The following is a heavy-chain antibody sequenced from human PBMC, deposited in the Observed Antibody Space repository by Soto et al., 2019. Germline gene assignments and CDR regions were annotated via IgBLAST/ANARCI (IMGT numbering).Heavy chain of an antibody. CDR3: APXXQLVLDH. CDR2: MGSSGGST. J-gene: IGHJ1*01. CDR1: GFTFSAYA. D-gene: IGHD6-13*01. Sequence: EVQLLESGGGLVQPGGSLRLSCAASGFTFSAYAMSWVRQAPGKGLEWVSGMGSSGGSTYYADSVQGRFTISRDNSQXXLXXXXXSXXXXXXXXXXCAPXXQLVLDHWGRGTLVTVSS. V-gene: IGHV3-23*01.